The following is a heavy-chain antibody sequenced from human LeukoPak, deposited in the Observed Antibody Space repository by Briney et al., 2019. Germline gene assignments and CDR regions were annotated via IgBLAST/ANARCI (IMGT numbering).Heavy chain of an antibody. Sequence: SETLSLTCTVSGGSISSYYWSWIRQPPGKGLEWIGYIYYSGSTNYNPSLKSRVTILVDTSKNQFSLKLSSVTAADTAVYYCTRYCSSTSCVSAFDIWGQGTMVTVSS. V-gene: IGHV4-59*01. CDR2: IYYSGST. CDR1: GGSISSYY. J-gene: IGHJ3*02. CDR3: TRYCSSTSCVSAFDI. D-gene: IGHD2-2*01.